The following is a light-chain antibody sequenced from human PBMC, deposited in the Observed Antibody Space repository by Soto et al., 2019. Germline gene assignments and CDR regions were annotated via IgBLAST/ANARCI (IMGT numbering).Light chain of an antibody. Sequence: QSALTQPASVSGSPGQSITISCTGTSSDVGAYNFVSWYQQHPGKAPKLIFYEVSNRPPGLSDRFSGSKSGTTASLTISGLQAEDEDDYFCSSYTTNKTLLFGGGTK. J-gene: IGLJ2*01. V-gene: IGLV2-14*01. CDR1: SSDVGAYNF. CDR3: SSYTTNKTLL. CDR2: EVS.